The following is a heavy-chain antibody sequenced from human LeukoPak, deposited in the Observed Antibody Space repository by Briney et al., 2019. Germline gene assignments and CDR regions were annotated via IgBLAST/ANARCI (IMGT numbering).Heavy chain of an antibody. CDR2: ITSSGNTI. V-gene: IGHV3-48*03. Sequence: GGSLRLSCAASGFTFSNYAMSWVRQAPGKGLEWVSYITSSGNTIYYADSVKGRFTISRDNAKNSLYLQMNSLRAEDTAVYYCARANYYDISGYDYWGQGTLVTVSS. J-gene: IGHJ4*02. D-gene: IGHD3-22*01. CDR3: ARANYYDISGYDY. CDR1: GFTFSNYA.